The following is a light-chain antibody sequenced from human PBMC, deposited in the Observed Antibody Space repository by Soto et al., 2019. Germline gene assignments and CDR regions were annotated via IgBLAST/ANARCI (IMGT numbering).Light chain of an antibody. Sequence: EIVLTQSPGTLSLSPGERATLSCRASQSVSSSYLAWYQQKPGQAPRLLIYGASSRATGIPARFSGSGSRTDFTLTISRLEPEDFALYYCQQYGNSPPYTFGQGTKLEIK. CDR1: QSVSSSY. CDR2: GAS. J-gene: IGKJ2*01. CDR3: QQYGNSPPYT. V-gene: IGKV3-20*01.